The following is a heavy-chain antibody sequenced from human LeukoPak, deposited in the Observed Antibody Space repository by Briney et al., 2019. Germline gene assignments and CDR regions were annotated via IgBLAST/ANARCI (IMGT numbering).Heavy chain of an antibody. CDR2: INHSGST. D-gene: IGHD3-3*01. Sequence: PSETLSLTCTVSGGSISGSSYYWGWIRQPPGKGLEWIGEINHSGSTNYNPSLKSRVTISVDTSKNQFSLKLSSVTAADTAVYYCARGGVVNFYYYYGMDVWGQGTTVTVSS. CDR1: GGSISGSSYY. V-gene: IGHV4-39*07. J-gene: IGHJ6*02. CDR3: ARGGVVNFYYYYGMDV.